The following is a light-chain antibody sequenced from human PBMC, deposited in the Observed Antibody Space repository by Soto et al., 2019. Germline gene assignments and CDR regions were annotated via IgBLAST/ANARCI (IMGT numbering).Light chain of an antibody. Sequence: QSVLTQPASVSGSPGQSITISCTGTSSDVGGYNYVSWYQQHPGKAPKLMIYEVSNRPSGVSNRFSGSKSGNTASLTISGLKAEDEADYYCRSYTSSTFFGTGTKVTVL. CDR3: RSYTSSTF. CDR1: SSDVGGYNY. V-gene: IGLV2-14*01. CDR2: EVS. J-gene: IGLJ1*01.